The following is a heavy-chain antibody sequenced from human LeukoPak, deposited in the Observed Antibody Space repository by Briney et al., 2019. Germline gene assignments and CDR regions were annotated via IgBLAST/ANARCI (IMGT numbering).Heavy chain of an antibody. CDR1: GFTFSGSA. CDR3: TRHEGRDYYDSSEDAFDI. J-gene: IGHJ3*02. D-gene: IGHD3-22*01. Sequence: PGGSLRLSCAASGFTFSGSAMHWVRQASGKGLEWVGRIRSKAHSYATAYAASVKGRFTISRDDSKNTAYLQMNSLKTEDTAVYYCTRHEGRDYYDSSEDAFDIWGQGTMVIVSS. CDR2: IRSKAHSYAT. V-gene: IGHV3-73*01.